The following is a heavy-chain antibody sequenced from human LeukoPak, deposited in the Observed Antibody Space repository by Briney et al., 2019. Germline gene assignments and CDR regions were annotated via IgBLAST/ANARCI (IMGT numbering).Heavy chain of an antibody. V-gene: IGHV3-7*01. D-gene: IGHD3-3*01. CDR3: ARDLTGYYDFWSGHYYYGMDV. CDR2: IKQDGSEK. CDR1: GFTFSSYW. Sequence: GGSLRLSCAASGFTFSSYWMSWVRQAPGKGLEWVANIKQDGSEKYYVDSVKGRFTISRDNAKNSLYLQMNSLRAEDTAVYYCARDLTGYYDFWSGHYYYGMDVWGQGTTVTVSS. J-gene: IGHJ6*02.